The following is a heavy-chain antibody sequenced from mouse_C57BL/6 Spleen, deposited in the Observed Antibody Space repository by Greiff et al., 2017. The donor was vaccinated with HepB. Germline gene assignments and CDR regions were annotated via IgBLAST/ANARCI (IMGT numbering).Heavy chain of an antibody. Sequence: EVKVVESGGGLVQPGGSLKLSCAASGFTFSDYYMYWVRQTPEKRLEWVAYISNGGGSTYYPDTVKGRFTISRDNAKNTLYLQMSRLKSEDTAMYYCARLTEYYFDYWGQGTTLTVSS. CDR2: ISNGGGST. CDR1: GFTFSDYY. D-gene: IGHD4-1*01. V-gene: IGHV5-12*01. J-gene: IGHJ2*01. CDR3: ARLTEYYFDY.